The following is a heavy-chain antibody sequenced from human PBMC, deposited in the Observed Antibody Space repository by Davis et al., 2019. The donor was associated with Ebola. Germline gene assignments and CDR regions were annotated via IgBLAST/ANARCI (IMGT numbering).Heavy chain of an antibody. CDR3: ARGGQWLVPWLD. CDR1: GYTFTSYS. J-gene: IGHJ4*02. Sequence: AASVKVSCKASGYTFTSYSMHWVRQAPGQRLEWMGWINAGNGNTKYSQKFQGRVTITRDTSASTAYMELSSLRSEDTAAYYCARGGQWLVPWLDWGQGTLVTVSS. V-gene: IGHV1-3*01. CDR2: INAGNGNT. D-gene: IGHD6-19*01.